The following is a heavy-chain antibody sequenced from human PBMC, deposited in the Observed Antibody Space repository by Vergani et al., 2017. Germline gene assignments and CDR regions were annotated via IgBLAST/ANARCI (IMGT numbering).Heavy chain of an antibody. V-gene: IGHV3-30*03. CDR2: ISYDGSNK. CDR3: AVSGSYSY. CDR1: GFTFSSYG. J-gene: IGHJ4*02. Sequence: QVQLVESGGGVVQPGRSLRLSCAASGFTFSSYGMHWVRQAPGKGLEWVAVISYDGSNKYYADSVKGRFTISRDNSKNTLYLQMNSLRAEDTAVYYCAVSGSYSYWGQGTLVTVSS. D-gene: IGHD1-26*01.